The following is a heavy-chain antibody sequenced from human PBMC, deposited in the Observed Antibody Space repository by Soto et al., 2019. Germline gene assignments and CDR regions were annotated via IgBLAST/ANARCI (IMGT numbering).Heavy chain of an antibody. V-gene: IGHV4-59*01. J-gene: IGHJ3*02. CDR2: IYYSGST. D-gene: IGHD2-2*01. CDR3: AIYSYCFTTNCYATDAFDI. CDR1: GGSLSKYY. Sequence: SETLSLTCTVSGGSLSKYYWSWIRQSPGKGLEWIGYIYYSGSTKYNPSLKSRVTISVDTSKNQFSLKLSSVTAADTAVYYCAIYSYCFTTNCYATDAFDIWGQGTMVTVSS.